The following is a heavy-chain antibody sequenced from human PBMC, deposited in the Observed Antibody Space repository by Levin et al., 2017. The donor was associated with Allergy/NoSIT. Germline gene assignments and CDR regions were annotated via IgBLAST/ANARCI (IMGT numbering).Heavy chain of an antibody. CDR3: ARGSSPSGSGGFGLDYFEY. Sequence: ASVKVSCKASGYTFTGYYMHWVRQAPGQGLEWMGWINPNSGTTNYAQKFQGRVTMTRDTSISTAYMELSRLRSDDTAVYYCARGSSPSGSGGFGLDYFEYWGQGTLVTVSS. CDR1: GYTFTGYY. V-gene: IGHV1-2*02. J-gene: IGHJ4*02. CDR2: INPNSGTT. D-gene: IGHD3-10*01.